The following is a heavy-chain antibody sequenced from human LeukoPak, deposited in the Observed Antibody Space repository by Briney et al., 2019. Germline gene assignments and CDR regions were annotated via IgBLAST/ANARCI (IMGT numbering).Heavy chain of an antibody. CDR2: ISSSSSTI. CDR3: ARDPSAWNYLEPFDY. V-gene: IGHV3-48*04. D-gene: IGHD1-7*01. CDR1: GFTFSSYS. Sequence: GGSLRLSCAASGFTFSSYSMNWVRQAPGKGLEWVSYISSSSSTIYYADSVKGRFTISRDNAKNSLYLQMNSLGAEDTAVYYCARDPSAWNYLEPFDYWGRGTLVTVSS. J-gene: IGHJ4*02.